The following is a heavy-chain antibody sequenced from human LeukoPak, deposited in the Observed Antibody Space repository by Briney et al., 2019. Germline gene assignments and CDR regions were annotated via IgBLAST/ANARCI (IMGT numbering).Heavy chain of an antibody. CDR2: INPNSGGT. Sequence: ASVKVSCKASGYTFTGYYMHWVRQAPGQGLEWMGWINPNSGGTNYAQKFQGRVTMTRDTSISTAYMKLSRLRSDDTAVYYCAREWWGYDVLTGDNWFDPWGQGTLVTVSS. V-gene: IGHV1-2*02. J-gene: IGHJ5*02. D-gene: IGHD3-9*01. CDR3: AREWWGYDVLTGDNWFDP. CDR1: GYTFTGYY.